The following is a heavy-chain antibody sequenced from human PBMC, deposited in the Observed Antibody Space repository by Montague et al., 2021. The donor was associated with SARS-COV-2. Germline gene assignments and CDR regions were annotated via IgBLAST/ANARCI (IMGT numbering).Heavy chain of an antibody. V-gene: IGHV4-39*01. D-gene: IGHD1-26*01. J-gene: IGHJ4*02. CDR1: GGSISSSGFF. CDR3: ARSKMSGSYY. Sequence: SETLSLTCIVSGGSISSSGFFWVWIRQPPGKGLEWIGKIYYNGNTYYNPSLKSRVTISADMSKNQFSLGLTSVTAADTALYYCARSKMSGSYYWGQGTLVTVSS. CDR2: IYYNGNT.